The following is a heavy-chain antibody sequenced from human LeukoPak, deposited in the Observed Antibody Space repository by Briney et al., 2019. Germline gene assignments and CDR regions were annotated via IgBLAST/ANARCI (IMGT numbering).Heavy chain of an antibody. CDR3: AKDPKNSGSYVRDFDI. D-gene: IGHD1-26*01. V-gene: IGHV3-23*01. CDR2: ISGSGGYT. Sequence: GGSLRLSCAASGFTFSNYAMSWVRQAPGKGLEWVSAISGSGGYTYFADSVKGRFTISRDNSKNTLYLQMNSLRAEDTAVYYCAKDPKNSGSYVRDFDIWGQGTMVTVSS. J-gene: IGHJ3*02. CDR1: GFTFSNYA.